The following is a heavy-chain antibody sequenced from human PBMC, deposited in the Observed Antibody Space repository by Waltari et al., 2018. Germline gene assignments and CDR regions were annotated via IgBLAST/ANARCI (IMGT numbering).Heavy chain of an antibody. CDR3: ARVRGYCSGGSCYPHRYFDL. V-gene: IGHV4-31*03. Sequence: QVQLQESGPGLVKPSQTLSLTCTVSGGSISSGGYYWSWIRQHPGKGLEWIGYIYYSGSTYYTPSLKSRVTISVDTSKNQFSLKLSSVTAADTAVYYCARVRGYCSGGSCYPHRYFDLWGRGTLVTVSS. J-gene: IGHJ2*01. CDR1: GGSISSGGYY. CDR2: IYYSGST. D-gene: IGHD2-15*01.